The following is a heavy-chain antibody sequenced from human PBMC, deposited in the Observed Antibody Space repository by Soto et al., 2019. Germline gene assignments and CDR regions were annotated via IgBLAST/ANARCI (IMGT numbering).Heavy chain of an antibody. J-gene: IGHJ3*02. V-gene: IGHV3-33*01. CDR1: GFTFSSYG. Sequence: QVQLVESGGGVVQPGRSLRLSCAASGFTFSSYGMHWVRQAPGKGLEWVAVIWYDGSNKYYADSVKGRFTISRDNSKNALYVQLNSLGAEDTAVYYCAGGGITMVRGVIAGYDAFDIWGQGTMVTVSS. CDR3: AGGGITMVRGVIAGYDAFDI. CDR2: IWYDGSNK. D-gene: IGHD3-10*01.